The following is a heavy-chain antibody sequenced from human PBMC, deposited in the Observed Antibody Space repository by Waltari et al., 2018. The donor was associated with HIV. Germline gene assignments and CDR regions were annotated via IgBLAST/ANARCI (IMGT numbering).Heavy chain of an antibody. J-gene: IGHJ6*02. CDR1: GGSISSGAYY. V-gene: IGHV4-31*03. Sequence: VQLQESGPGLVKPSQTLSLTCPVPGGSISSGAYYWSWIRQHPGKDLGWIGNIFYSGSTSYNPSLKSRLAISVDTSKNQFSLNLRSVTAADTAVYYCARVRSPGYTYGFTYYYYGMDVWGQGTTVTVSS. CDR3: ARVRSPGYTYGFTYYYYGMDV. D-gene: IGHD5-18*01. CDR2: IFYSGST.